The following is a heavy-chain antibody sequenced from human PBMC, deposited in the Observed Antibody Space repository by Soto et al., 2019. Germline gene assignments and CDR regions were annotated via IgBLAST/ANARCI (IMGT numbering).Heavy chain of an antibody. V-gene: IGHV1-46*01. CDR1: GYTFTSYY. D-gene: IGHD6-13*01. J-gene: IGHJ6*02. Sequence: QVQLVQSGAEVEKPGASVKVSCKASGYTFTSYYMHWVRQAPGQGLEWMGIINPSGGSTSYAQKFQGRVTMTRDTSTSTVYMELSSLRSEDTAVYYCARDLSIAAAGPGRYYYYYYGMDVWGQGTTVTVSS. CDR3: ARDLSIAAAGPGRYYYYYYGMDV. CDR2: INPSGGST.